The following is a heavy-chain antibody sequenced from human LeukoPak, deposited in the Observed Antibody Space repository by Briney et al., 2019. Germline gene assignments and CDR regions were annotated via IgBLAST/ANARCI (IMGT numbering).Heavy chain of an antibody. V-gene: IGHV3-30*18. CDR1: GFTFSSYG. Sequence: GGSLRLSCAASGFTFSSYGMHWARQAPGKGLEWVAVISYDGSNKYYADSVKGRFTISRDNSKNTLYLQMNSLRAEDTAVYYCAKNTDYGSGSYFGGGEYYFDYWGQGTLVTVSS. CDR2: ISYDGSNK. J-gene: IGHJ4*02. CDR3: AKNTDYGSGSYFGGGEYYFDY. D-gene: IGHD3-10*01.